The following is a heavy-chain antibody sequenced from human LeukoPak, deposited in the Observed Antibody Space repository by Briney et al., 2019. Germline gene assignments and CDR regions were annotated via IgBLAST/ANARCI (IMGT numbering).Heavy chain of an antibody. CDR2: KPYDGNNK. V-gene: IGHV3-30-3*01. CDR1: GFTFSSYA. J-gene: IGHJ3*02. D-gene: IGHD5-24*01. CDR3: ARVKLRWLQFDAFDI. Sequence: PGGSLRLSCAASGFTFSSYAMHWVRQAPGKGLDWVAVKPYDGNNKYYADSVKGRFTTTRDNSKNTLYLQMNSLRAEDTAVYYCARVKLRWLQFDAFDIWGQGTMVTVSS.